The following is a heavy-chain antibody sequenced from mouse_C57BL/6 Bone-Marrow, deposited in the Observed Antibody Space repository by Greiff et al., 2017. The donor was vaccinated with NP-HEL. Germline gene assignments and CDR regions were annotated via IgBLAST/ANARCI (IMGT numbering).Heavy chain of an antibody. CDR1: GYTFTDYE. CDR2: IDPETGGT. J-gene: IGHJ3*01. D-gene: IGHD2-3*01. Sequence: QVQLKESGAELVRPGASVTLSCKASGYTFTDYEMHWVKQTPVHGLEWIGAIDPETGGTAYNQKFKGKAILTADKSSSTAYMELRSLTSEDSAVYYCTRLDDGYCGGFAYWGQGTLVTVSA. CDR3: TRLDDGYCGGFAY. V-gene: IGHV1-15*01.